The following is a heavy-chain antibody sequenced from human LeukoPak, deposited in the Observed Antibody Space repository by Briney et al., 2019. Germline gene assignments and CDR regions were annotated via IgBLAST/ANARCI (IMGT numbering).Heavy chain of an antibody. CDR2: IYTSGST. J-gene: IGHJ4*02. CDR3: ARDVLLGSREWFDY. Sequence: SETLSLTCTVSGGSISSYYWSWIRQPAGKGLEWIGRIYTSGSTNYNPSLKGRVTMSVDTSKNQFSLKLSSVTAADTAVYYCARDVLLGSREWFDYWGQGTLVTVSS. D-gene: IGHD2-21*01. V-gene: IGHV4-4*07. CDR1: GGSISSYY.